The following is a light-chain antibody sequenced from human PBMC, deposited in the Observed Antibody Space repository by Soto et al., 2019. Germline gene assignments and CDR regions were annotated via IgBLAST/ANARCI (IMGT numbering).Light chain of an antibody. J-gene: IGLJ3*02. CDR3: SSYAGSMTWV. V-gene: IGLV2-23*01. Sequence: QPVLTQPASVSGSPEQSITISCTGPGSDVGSFDLVSWYQQHPGKAPKLIIFEGSKRPSGISTRFSGSKSDNRASLTISGLQAEDEADYYCSSYAGSMTWVFGGGTKVTVL. CDR1: GSDVGSFDL. CDR2: EGS.